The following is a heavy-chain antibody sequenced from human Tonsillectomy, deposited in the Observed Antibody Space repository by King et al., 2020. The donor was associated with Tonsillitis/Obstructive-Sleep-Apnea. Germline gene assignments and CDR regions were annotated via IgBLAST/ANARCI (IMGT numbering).Heavy chain of an antibody. CDR1: CGSISSSNW. D-gene: IGHD3-9*01. J-gene: IGHJ6*03. Sequence: LQLQESGPGLVKPSGTLSLTCAVSCGSISSSNWWSWVRQPPGKGLEGIGEIHHRGRTNYNPSLKGRVTISIDKSKNQFSLKLSSVTAADTAVYYCATMTGAHMDVWGKGTTVTVSS. CDR3: ATMTGAHMDV. V-gene: IGHV4-4*02. CDR2: IHHRGRT.